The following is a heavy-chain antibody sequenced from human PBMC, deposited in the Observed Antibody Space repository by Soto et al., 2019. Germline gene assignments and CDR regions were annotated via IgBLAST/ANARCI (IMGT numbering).Heavy chain of an antibody. Sequence: ASVKVSCKASGYTFTSYDINWVRQATGQGLEWMGWMNPNSGNTGYAQTFQGRVTMTRNTSISTAYMELSSLRSEDTAVYYCARAHDYPAPFDYWGQGTLVTVSS. J-gene: IGHJ4*02. V-gene: IGHV1-8*01. CDR1: GYTFTSYD. CDR2: MNPNSGNT. CDR3: ARAHDYPAPFDY. D-gene: IGHD2-2*01.